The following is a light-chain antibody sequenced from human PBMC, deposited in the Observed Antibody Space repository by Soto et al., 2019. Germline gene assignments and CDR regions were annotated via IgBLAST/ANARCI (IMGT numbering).Light chain of an antibody. J-gene: IGKJ1*01. CDR3: QQYNSYSGT. V-gene: IGKV1-5*03. CDR1: QSISSW. Sequence: DIQMTQSPSTLSASVGDRVTLTCRASQSISSWLAWYQQKPGKAPKLLIYKASSLESGVPSRFSGSGSGTELTLTISSRQSDDFATYYCQQYNSYSGTFGQGTKVEIK. CDR2: KAS.